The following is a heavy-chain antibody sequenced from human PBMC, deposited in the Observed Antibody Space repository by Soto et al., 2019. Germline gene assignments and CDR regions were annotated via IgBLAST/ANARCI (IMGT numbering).Heavy chain of an antibody. J-gene: IGHJ4*02. CDR3: ARIGTSVGGY. Sequence: QVQLVQSGAEVKKPGSSVKVSCKTFGGTFSSYPISWVRQAPGAGIEWMGAITPIFGTTDYAQNFQGRLTITADESTSTAYMELTSLRSEDTATYFCARIGTSVGGYWGQGTLVTVSS. CDR2: ITPIFGTT. V-gene: IGHV1-69*01. D-gene: IGHD2-15*01. CDR1: GGTFSSYP.